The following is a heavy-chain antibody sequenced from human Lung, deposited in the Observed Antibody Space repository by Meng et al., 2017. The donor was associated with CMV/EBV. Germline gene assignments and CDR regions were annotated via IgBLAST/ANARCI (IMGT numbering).Heavy chain of an antibody. V-gene: IGHV3-9*01. J-gene: IGHJ4*02. D-gene: IGHD1-14*01. Sequence: SXAASGFIFNDYAMHWVRQAPGKGLEWVSGIYGKTSGTGYADSVEGRFTISRDSAKNSINLQMNSLRAEDTALYYCVGKSQPGGCDYWGQGTLVTCSS. CDR2: IYGKTSGT. CDR1: GFIFNDYA. CDR3: VGKSQPGGCDY.